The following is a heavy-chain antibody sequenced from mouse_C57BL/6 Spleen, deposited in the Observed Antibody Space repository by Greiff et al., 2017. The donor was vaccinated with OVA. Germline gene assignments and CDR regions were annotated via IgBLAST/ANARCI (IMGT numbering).Heavy chain of an antibody. V-gene: IGHV1-69*01. D-gene: IGHD1-1*01. CDR2: IDPSDSYT. CDR1: GYTFTSYW. Sequence: QVQLQQPGAELVMPGASVKLSCKASGYTFTSYWMHWVKQRPGQGLEWIGEIDPSDSYTNYNQKFKGKSTLTVDKSSSTAYMQLSSLTSEDSAVYDCAREGAASYGSSLGFAYWGQGTLVTVSA. J-gene: IGHJ3*01. CDR3: AREGAASYGSSLGFAY.